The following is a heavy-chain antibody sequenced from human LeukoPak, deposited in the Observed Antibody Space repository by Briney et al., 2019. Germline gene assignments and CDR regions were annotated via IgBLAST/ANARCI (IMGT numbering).Heavy chain of an antibody. D-gene: IGHD3-22*01. Sequence: SETLSLTCTVSGGSISNYYWSWVRQPAGKGLEWIGRIYTSGSTNYNPSLRSRVTISIDTSKNQFSLRLSSVTAADTAVYYCARGGQGSSGYYYDYWGQGTLVTVSS. CDR2: IYTSGST. J-gene: IGHJ4*02. CDR3: ARGGQGSSGYYYDY. CDR1: GGSISNYY. V-gene: IGHV4-4*07.